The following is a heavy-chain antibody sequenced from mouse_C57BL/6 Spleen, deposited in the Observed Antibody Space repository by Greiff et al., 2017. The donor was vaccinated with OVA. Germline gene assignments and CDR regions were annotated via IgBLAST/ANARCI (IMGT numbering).Heavy chain of an antibody. CDR3: TTRNYDCDEGDY. V-gene: IGHV14-1*01. Sequence: EVQLQQSGAELVRPGASVKLSCTASGFNIKDYYMHWVKQRPEQGLEWIGRIDPEDGDTESAPKFQGKATMTADTSSNTAYLQLSSLTSEDTAVYYCTTRNYDCDEGDYWGQGTSVTVSS. D-gene: IGHD2-4*01. CDR2: IDPEDGDT. CDR1: GFNIKDYY. J-gene: IGHJ4*01.